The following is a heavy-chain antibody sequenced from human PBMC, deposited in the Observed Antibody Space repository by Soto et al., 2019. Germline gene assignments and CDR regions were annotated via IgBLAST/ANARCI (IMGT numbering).Heavy chain of an antibody. D-gene: IGHD3-22*01. Sequence: PGRSLRLSWAASGFSVGSNYMSWVRQAPGKGLEWVSLIYTGGGTFFADSVKGRFTISRDKTKNILYLQMNSLRAEDTAVYYCAREQNYDYHTPGYYMGLFDHWGQGTLVTVS. CDR3: AREQNYDYHTPGYYMGLFDH. CDR1: GFSVGSNY. J-gene: IGHJ4*02. V-gene: IGHV3-53*01. CDR2: IYTGGGT.